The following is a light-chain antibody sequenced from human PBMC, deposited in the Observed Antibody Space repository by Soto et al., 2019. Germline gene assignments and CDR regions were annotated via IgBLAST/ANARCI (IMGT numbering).Light chain of an antibody. J-gene: IGLJ1*01. V-gene: IGLV2-14*01. CDR3: NSYTTSNTRQIV. CDR2: DVS. CDR1: SSDVGGYNY. Sequence: QSALTQPASVSGSPGQSITISCTGTSSDVGGYNYVSWYQQHPGKAPKFMIYDVSNRPSGVSTRFSGSKSGNTASLTISGLQAEDEADYCCNSYTTSNTRQIVFGTGTKVTVL.